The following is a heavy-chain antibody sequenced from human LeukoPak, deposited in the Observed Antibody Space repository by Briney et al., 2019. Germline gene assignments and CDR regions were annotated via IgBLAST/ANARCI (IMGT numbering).Heavy chain of an antibody. CDR2: MNTNSGKT. J-gene: IGHJ4*02. V-gene: IGHV1-8*02. Sequence: ASVKVSCKTSGYIFTNYDVNWVRQATGQGLEWMGWMNTNSGKTGYAQKFQGRVTMTRSTSITTAYMELSSLRPEDTAVYYCARETGGYYDSFDYWGQGTLVTVSS. CDR1: GYIFTNYD. CDR3: ARETGGYYDSFDY. D-gene: IGHD3-16*01.